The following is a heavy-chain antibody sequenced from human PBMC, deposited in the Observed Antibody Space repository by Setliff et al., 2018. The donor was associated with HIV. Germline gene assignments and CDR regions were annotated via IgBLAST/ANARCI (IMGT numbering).Heavy chain of an antibody. V-gene: IGHV4-34*01. CDR1: GGSFSDNY. CDR2: INHSGRT. CDR3: ARAAAGNTGPFDL. J-gene: IGHJ4*02. D-gene: IGHD4-17*01. Sequence: SETLSLTCAVYGGSFSDNYWSWIRQSPGKGLEWIGEINHSGRTKYSPSLRSRVSISVDTSKNQFSLKLNSVTAADTAVYYCARAAAGNTGPFDLWGQGSPVTVSS.